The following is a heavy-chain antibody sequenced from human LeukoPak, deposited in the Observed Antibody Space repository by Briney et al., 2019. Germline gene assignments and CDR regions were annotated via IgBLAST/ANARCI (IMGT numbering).Heavy chain of an antibody. D-gene: IGHD6-13*01. J-gene: IGHJ4*02. CDR2: IYYSGST. V-gene: IGHV4-59*01. CDR3: ARGGRSSRWSEGLFDY. CDR1: GGSISSYY. Sequence: PSETLSLTCTVSGGSISSYYWSWIRQPPGKGLEWIGYIYYSGSTNHNPSLKSRVTISVDTSKNQFSLKLSSVTAADTAVYYCARGGRSSRWSEGLFDYWGQGTLVTVSS.